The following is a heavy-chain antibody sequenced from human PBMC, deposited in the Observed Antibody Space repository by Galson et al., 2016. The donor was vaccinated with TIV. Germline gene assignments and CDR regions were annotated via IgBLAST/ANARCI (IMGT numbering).Heavy chain of an antibody. CDR3: ARYLRSSNFDY. V-gene: IGHV3-7*01. CDR1: GFSFSNDW. J-gene: IGHJ4*02. Sequence: FLRLSCAASGFSFSNDWMSWVRQAPGKGLEWVANIKQDGGEKYYVDSVKGRFTIPRDNAKNSLYLQMDSLRAEDTAVYYCARYLRSSNFDYWGQGTLVTASS. CDR2: IKQDGGEK.